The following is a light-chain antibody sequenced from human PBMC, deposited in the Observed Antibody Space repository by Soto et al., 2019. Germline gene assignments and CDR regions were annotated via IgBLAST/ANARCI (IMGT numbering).Light chain of an antibody. J-gene: IGKJ1*01. CDR3: VQYNNYSWT. CDR2: SSS. CDR1: ETISTW. Sequence: DSQMTQSPSTLSASVGDRVTITCRASETISTWLAWYQQKPVQAPKLLIYSSSFLESGVPPRLSRSGSVTEFTLTISSLQPDDFATYYCVQYNNYSWTFGQGTKVKIK. V-gene: IGKV1-5*01.